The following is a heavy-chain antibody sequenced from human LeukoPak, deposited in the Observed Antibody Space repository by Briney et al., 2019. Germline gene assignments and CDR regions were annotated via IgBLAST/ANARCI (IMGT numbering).Heavy chain of an antibody. Sequence: GGSLRLSCAASGFTFSSYAMSWVRQAPGKGLEWVSAISGSGGSTYYADSVKGRFTISRDNSKNMLYLQMNSLKTEDTAVYYCTTGIMITFGGVIAVDYWGQGTLVTVSS. CDR2: ISGSGGST. J-gene: IGHJ4*02. V-gene: IGHV3-23*01. CDR3: TTGIMITFGGVIAVDY. CDR1: GFTFSSYA. D-gene: IGHD3-16*02.